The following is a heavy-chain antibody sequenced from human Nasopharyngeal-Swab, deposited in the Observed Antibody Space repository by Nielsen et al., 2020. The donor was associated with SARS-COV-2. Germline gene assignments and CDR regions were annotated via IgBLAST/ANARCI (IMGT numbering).Heavy chain of an antibody. Sequence: SETLSLTCTVSGGSISSYYWSWIRQPPGKGLEWIGYIYYSGSTYYNPSLKSRVTISVDTSKNRFSLKLNSVTAADTAVYYCARQVRTNYDFWSGYPDAFDIWGQGTMVTVSS. CDR2: IYYSGST. D-gene: IGHD3-3*01. CDR3: ARQVRTNYDFWSGYPDAFDI. CDR1: GGSISSYY. V-gene: IGHV4-59*08. J-gene: IGHJ3*02.